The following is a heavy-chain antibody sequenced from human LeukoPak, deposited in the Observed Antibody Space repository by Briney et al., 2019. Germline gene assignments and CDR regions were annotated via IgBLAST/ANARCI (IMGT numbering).Heavy chain of an antibody. V-gene: IGHV6-1*01. D-gene: IGHD3-16*01. CDR2: TYYRSKWYN. J-gene: IGHJ6*02. CDR3: ARAWRFRILLGDYYYYGMDV. Sequence: SQTLSLTCAISGDSVSSNSAAWNWIRQSPSRGLEWLGRTYYRSKWYNDYAVSVKSRITINPDTSKNQFSRQLNSVTPEDTAVYYCARAWRFRILLGDYYYYGMDVWGQGTTVTVSS. CDR1: GDSVSSNSAA.